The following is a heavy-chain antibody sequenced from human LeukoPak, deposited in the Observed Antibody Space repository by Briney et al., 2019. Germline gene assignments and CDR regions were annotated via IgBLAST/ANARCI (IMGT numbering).Heavy chain of an antibody. CDR3: ARLSSGSYYPSYFDY. Sequence: SVKVSCKASGGTFSSYAISWVRQAPGQGLEWMGGIIPIFGTANYAQKFQGRVTITADESTSTAYMELRSLRSDDTAVYYCARLSSGSYYPSYFDYWGQGTLVTVSS. J-gene: IGHJ4*02. CDR2: IIPIFGTA. V-gene: IGHV1-69*13. D-gene: IGHD1-26*01. CDR1: GGTFSSYA.